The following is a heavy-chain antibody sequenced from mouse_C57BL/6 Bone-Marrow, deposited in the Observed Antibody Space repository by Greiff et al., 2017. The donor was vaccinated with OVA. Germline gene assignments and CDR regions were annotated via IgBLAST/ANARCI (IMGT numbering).Heavy chain of an antibody. Sequence: QVQLKESGPGLVAPSQSLSITCTVSGFSLTSYGVHWVRQPPGKGLEWLVVIWSDGSTTYNSALKSRLSISKDNSKSQVFLKMNSLQTDDTAMYYCARGPPYYSNHYWYFDVWGTGTTVTVSS. D-gene: IGHD2-5*01. V-gene: IGHV2-6*03. CDR1: GFSLTSYG. CDR2: IWSDGST. J-gene: IGHJ1*03. CDR3: ARGPPYYSNHYWYFDV.